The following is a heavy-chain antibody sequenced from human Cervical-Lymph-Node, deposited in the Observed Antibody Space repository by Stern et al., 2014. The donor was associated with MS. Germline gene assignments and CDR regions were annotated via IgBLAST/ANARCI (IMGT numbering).Heavy chain of an antibody. D-gene: IGHD5-18*01. CDR1: GGSISSYY. CDR3: ARGNSYGYSDY. V-gene: IGHV4-59*01. Sequence: VQLVESGPGLVKPSETLSLTCTVSGGSISSYYWSWIRQPPGKGLEWIGYIYYSGSTNYNPSLKSRVTISVDTSKNQFSLKLSSVTAADTAVYYCARGNSYGYSDYWGQGTLVTVSS. J-gene: IGHJ4*02. CDR2: IYYSGST.